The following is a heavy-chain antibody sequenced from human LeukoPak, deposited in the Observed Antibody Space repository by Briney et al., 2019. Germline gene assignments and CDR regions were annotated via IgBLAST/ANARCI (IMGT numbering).Heavy chain of an antibody. CDR3: ASLYDSSGYN. J-gene: IGHJ4*02. V-gene: IGHV5-51*01. D-gene: IGHD3-22*01. Sequence: GESLKISCKGAGYSFTSYWIGWVRQMPGKGLEGMGIIYPGDSDTRYSPSFQGQVTISADKSISTAYLQWSSLKASDTAMYYCASLYDSSGYNWGQGTLVTLSS. CDR2: IYPGDSDT. CDR1: GYSFTSYW.